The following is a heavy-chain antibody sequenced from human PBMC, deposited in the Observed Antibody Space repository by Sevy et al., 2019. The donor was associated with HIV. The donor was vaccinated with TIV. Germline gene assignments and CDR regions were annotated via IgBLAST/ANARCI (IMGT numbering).Heavy chain of an antibody. CDR1: GFTFSSYA. Sequence: GGSLRLSCAASGFTFSSYAMSWVRQAPGKGLEWVSAISGSGGSTYYADSVKGRFTISRDNSKNTLYLQMNSLRAEDTAVYYCAKTHYYDSSARGYFDLWGRGTLVTVSS. CDR3: AKTHYYDSSARGYFDL. CDR2: ISGSGGST. V-gene: IGHV3-23*01. D-gene: IGHD3-22*01. J-gene: IGHJ2*01.